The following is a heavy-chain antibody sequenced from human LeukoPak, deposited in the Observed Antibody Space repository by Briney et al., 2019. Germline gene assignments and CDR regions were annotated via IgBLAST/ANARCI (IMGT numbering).Heavy chain of an antibody. CDR1: GFTFSNYW. Sequence: GGSLRLSCAASGFTFSNYWMNWVRQAPGKGLEWVANIKQDGSEKYYVESVKGRFIISRDNAKNSLYLQMNSLRAEDTAVYYCARDYDFWSGSPNHFDYWGQGTLVTVSS. CDR3: ARDYDFWSGSPNHFDY. CDR2: IKQDGSEK. J-gene: IGHJ4*02. D-gene: IGHD3-3*01. V-gene: IGHV3-7*03.